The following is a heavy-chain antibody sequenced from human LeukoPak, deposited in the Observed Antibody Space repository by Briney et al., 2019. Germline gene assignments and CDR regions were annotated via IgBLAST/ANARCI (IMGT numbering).Heavy chain of an antibody. CDR1: GFNFSGYW. CDR2: INTDGSST. D-gene: IGHD6-19*01. CDR3: AKERTGGWPFDY. V-gene: IGHV3-74*01. Sequence: GGSLRLSCAASGFNFSGYWMHRARQVPGKGLVWVSRINTDGSSTSYADSVKGRFTISRDNAKNTLYLRMNSLRADDTAVYYCAKERTGGWPFDYWGQGTLVTVSS. J-gene: IGHJ4*02.